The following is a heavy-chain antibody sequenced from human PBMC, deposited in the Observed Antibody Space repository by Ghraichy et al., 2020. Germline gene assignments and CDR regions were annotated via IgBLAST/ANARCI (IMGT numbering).Heavy chain of an antibody. Sequence: ASVKVSCKTAREPFSSYYMHFDRQSPGQGLEWMGIINPSGGTTSYAQKFQGRVTMTRDTSTSTVYMELSSLRSEDTAVYYCARGCSGCSVDYWGQGTLVT. CDR2: INPSGGTT. V-gene: IGHV1-46*03. CDR3: ARGCSGCSVDY. J-gene: IGHJ4*02. D-gene: IGHD6-19*01. CDR1: REPFSSYY.